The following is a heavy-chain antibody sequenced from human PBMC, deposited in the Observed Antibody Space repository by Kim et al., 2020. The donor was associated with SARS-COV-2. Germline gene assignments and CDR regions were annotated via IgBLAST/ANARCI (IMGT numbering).Heavy chain of an antibody. CDR3: ARDYYDSSGPHIHYFDY. Sequence: VKGRFTIPRDNAKNSLYLQMNSLRAEDTAVYYCARDYYDSSGPHIHYFDYWGQGTLVTVSS. V-gene: IGHV3-21*01. J-gene: IGHJ4*02. D-gene: IGHD3-22*01.